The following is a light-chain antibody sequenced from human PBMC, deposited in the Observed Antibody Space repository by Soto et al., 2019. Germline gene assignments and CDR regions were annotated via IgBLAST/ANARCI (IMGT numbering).Light chain of an antibody. CDR3: QQYNNWPQT. Sequence: EIVMTQPPATLSVSPGERATLSCRASQSVSSNLAWYQQKPGQAPRLLIYGASTRATGIPARFSGSGSGTEFILTISSLQSEDFAVYYCQQYNNWPQTFGQGTKVEIK. V-gene: IGKV3-15*01. J-gene: IGKJ1*01. CDR1: QSVSSN. CDR2: GAS.